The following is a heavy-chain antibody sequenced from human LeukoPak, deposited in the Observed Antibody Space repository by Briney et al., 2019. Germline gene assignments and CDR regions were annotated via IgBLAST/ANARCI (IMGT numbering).Heavy chain of an antibody. CDR1: GFTFSSYW. V-gene: IGHV3-7*01. CDR3: ASLALYGSGSYSGY. Sequence: HPGGSLRLSCAASGFTFSSYWMSWVRQAPGKGLEWVANIKQDGSEKYYVDSVKGRFTLSRDNAKNSLYLQMNSLRAEDTAVYYCASLALYGSGSYSGYWGQGTLVTVSS. J-gene: IGHJ4*02. CDR2: IKQDGSEK. D-gene: IGHD3-10*01.